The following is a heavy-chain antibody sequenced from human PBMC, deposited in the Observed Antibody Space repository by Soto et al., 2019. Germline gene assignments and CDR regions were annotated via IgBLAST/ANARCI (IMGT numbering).Heavy chain of an antibody. V-gene: IGHV3-23*01. CDR1: GFTFSSYA. D-gene: IGHD3-10*01. CDR2: ISGSGDST. CDR3: AKRAYGSDFDY. J-gene: IGHJ4*02. Sequence: GESLKISCAASGFTFSSYAMSWVRQAPGKGLEWVSVISGSGDSTYYADSVKGRFTVSRDNSKNTLYLQMNSLRAEDTAVYYCAKRAYGSDFDYWGRGTLVTVSS.